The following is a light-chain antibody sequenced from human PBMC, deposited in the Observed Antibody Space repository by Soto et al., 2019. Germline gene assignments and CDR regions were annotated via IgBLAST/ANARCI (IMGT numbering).Light chain of an antibody. J-gene: IGKJ4*01. CDR3: QQSYSTPQT. CDR1: QSISSY. CDR2: AAS. V-gene: IGKV1-39*01. Sequence: DIQMAQSPSSLSASVGDRVTITCRASQSISSYLNWYQQKPGKAPKLLICAASSLQSGVPSRFSGSGSGTDFTLTISSLQPEDFATYYCQQSYSTPQTFGGGTKVEIK.